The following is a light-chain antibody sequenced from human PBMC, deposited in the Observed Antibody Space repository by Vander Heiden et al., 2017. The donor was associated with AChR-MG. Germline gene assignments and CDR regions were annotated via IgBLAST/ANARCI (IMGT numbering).Light chain of an antibody. V-gene: IGLV2-8*01. CDR1: RRDVGGYDY. CDR2: EVS. CDR3: SSNAGSNNVV. Sequence: QSALTQPPSASGSPGQSVTISCTGTRRDVGGYDYVSWYHQHPGNAPQLLIYEVSQQPAGVPARFSGTRSGNTASLTVSGLQAEDEADYYSSSNAGSNNVVFGRGTKLTVL. J-gene: IGLJ2*01.